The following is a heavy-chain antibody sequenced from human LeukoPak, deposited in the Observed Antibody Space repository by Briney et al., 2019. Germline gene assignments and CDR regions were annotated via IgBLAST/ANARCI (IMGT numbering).Heavy chain of an antibody. D-gene: IGHD3-22*01. V-gene: IGHV3-30*02. CDR3: AKYYRESSGASPLDY. J-gene: IGHJ4*02. Sequence: GGPLTLSCRASGFPFNSYWMTWVRQAPGKGREGVAFLRYDGSNKYYADSVKGRFTISRDNSKNTLYLQMNSLRVEDTAVYYCAKYYRESSGASPLDYWGQGTRVTVSS. CDR2: LRYDGSNK. CDR1: GFPFNSYW.